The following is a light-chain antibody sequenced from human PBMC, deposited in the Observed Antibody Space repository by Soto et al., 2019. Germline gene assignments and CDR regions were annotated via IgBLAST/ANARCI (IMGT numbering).Light chain of an antibody. Sequence: DIQMTQSPSTLSASVGDRVTITCRASTSSDSGLAWYQQKPGTAPKLLIYKTSNLESGVPSRFSGSGSGTEVSLTISSLQPDDFATYYCQQYKSFSLTFGGGTRVEF. CDR2: KTS. J-gene: IGKJ4*01. CDR3: QQYKSFSLT. CDR1: TSSDSG. V-gene: IGKV1-5*03.